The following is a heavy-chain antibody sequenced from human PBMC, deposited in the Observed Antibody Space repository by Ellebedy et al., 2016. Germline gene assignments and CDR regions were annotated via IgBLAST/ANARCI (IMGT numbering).Heavy chain of an antibody. J-gene: IGHJ3*02. CDR2: ISSSGDST. CDR1: GFTFSFSNYA. D-gene: IGHD3-22*01. V-gene: IGHV3-23*01. CDR3: AKAVVERHAFDI. Sequence: GESLKIPXAASGFTFSFSNYAMSWVRQAPGNGLEWVSAISSSGDSTNYADAVKGRLTISRDNSKSTLSLQMTSPRAEDTAVYYCAKAVVERHAFDIWGKGTLVTVSS.